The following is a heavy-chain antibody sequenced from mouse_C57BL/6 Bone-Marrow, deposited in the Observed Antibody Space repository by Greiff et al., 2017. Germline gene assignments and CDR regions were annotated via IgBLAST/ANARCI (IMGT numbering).Heavy chain of an antibody. CDR1: GYSFTDYN. Sequence: EVKLVESGPELVKPGASVKISCKASGYSFTDYNMNWVKQSNGKSLEWIGVINPNYGTTSYNQKFKGKATLTVDQSSSTAYMQLNSLTSEDSAVYYCARKDTTVVAKNWYFDVWGTGTTVTVSS. CDR2: INPNYGTT. CDR3: ARKDTTVVAKNWYFDV. V-gene: IGHV1-39*01. J-gene: IGHJ1*03. D-gene: IGHD1-1*01.